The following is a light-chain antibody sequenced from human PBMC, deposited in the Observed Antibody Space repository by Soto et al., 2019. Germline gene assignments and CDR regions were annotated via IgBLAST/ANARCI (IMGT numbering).Light chain of an antibody. CDR2: AAS. CDR3: QQYYSYPRT. Sequence: AIRMTQSPSSLSASTGDRVTITCRASQDISSYLAWYQQKPGKAPKFLIYAASTLQSGVPSRFSGSGSGTDFTLTISGLQSEDFATYYCQQYYSYPRTFGQGTKVEIK. V-gene: IGKV1-8*01. CDR1: QDISSY. J-gene: IGKJ1*01.